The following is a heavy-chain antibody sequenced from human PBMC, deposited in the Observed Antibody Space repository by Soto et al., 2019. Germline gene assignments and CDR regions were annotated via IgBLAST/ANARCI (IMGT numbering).Heavy chain of an antibody. CDR2: IIPIFGTA. V-gene: IGHV1-69*06. Sequence: GAAVKVSCKASGGTFSSYAIRWVRQAPGQGLEWMGGIIPIFGTANYAQKFQGRVTITADKSTSTAYMELSSLRSEDTAVYYCARGANWNSTRGHYYYYGMDVWGQGTTVTVSS. CDR3: ARGANWNSTRGHYYYYGMDV. D-gene: IGHD1-7*01. CDR1: GGTFSSYA. J-gene: IGHJ6*02.